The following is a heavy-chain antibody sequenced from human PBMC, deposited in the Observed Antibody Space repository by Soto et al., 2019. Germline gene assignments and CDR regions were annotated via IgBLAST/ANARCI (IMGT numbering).Heavy chain of an antibody. V-gene: IGHV3-74*02. D-gene: IGHD3-10*01. CDR1: EFTFSNCW. CDR3: ARAGYGLANYHFDY. CDR2: INSDGTTT. Sequence: EVQLVESGGGLVQPGGSLRLSCAASEFTFSNCWMHWVRQAPGKGLVWVSRINSDGTTTSYADSVKGRFTISRDNAKKTLYLQMNSLRAEDTAVYYCARAGYGLANYHFDYWGQGALVTVSS. J-gene: IGHJ4*02.